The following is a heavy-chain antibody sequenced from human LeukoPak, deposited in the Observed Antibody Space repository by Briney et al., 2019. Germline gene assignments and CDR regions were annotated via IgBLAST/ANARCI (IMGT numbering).Heavy chain of an antibody. Sequence: SETLSLTCAVYGGSFSGYYWSWIRQPPGKGLEWIGEINHSGSTNYNPSLKSRVTISVDKSKNQFSLKLSSVTAADTAVYYCARSEWGNDYWGQGTLVTVSS. CDR2: INHSGST. CDR1: GGSFSGYY. CDR3: ARSEWGNDY. V-gene: IGHV4-34*01. D-gene: IGHD3-16*01. J-gene: IGHJ4*02.